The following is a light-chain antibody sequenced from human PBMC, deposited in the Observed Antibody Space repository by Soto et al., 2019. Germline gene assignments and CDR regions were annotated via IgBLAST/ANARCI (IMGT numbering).Light chain of an antibody. Sequence: QSALTQPPSASGSPGQSVTISCTGTSSDVGAYNYVSWYQQYPGKAPKLMIYEVSKRPSGVPDRFSGSKSGKKAPLTVSGLQPEDEADYYCTSYAGSNIWVFGGGTKLTVL. J-gene: IGLJ3*02. CDR1: SSDVGAYNY. CDR3: TSYAGSNIWV. V-gene: IGLV2-8*01. CDR2: EVS.